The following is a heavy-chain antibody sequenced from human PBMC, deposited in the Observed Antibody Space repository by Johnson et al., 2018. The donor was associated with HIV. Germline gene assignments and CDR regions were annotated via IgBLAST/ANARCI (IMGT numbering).Heavy chain of an antibody. Sequence: VQLVESGGGLVQPGGSLRLCCTASGFTFSRYWMSWVRQAPGKGLEWVANIKEDGSEKYYVDSVRGRFTMSRENAKNSLCLQMNSLRAEDTAVYYCARGDYYDTSGNFIDAFDIWGQGTMVTVSS. CDR3: ARGDYYDTSGNFIDAFDI. V-gene: IGHV3-7*04. CDR1: GFTFSRYW. CDR2: IKEDGSEK. D-gene: IGHD3-22*01. J-gene: IGHJ3*02.